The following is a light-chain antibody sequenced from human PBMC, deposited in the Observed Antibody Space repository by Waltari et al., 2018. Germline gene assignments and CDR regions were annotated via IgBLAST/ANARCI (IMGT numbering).Light chain of an antibody. Sequence: EIVLTQSPAILSLSPGERATLSCRASQSIGSSLAWYQQKPGQAPRLLIYDASNRATGIPARFSGSGSGTDFTLTISSLEPEDFAVYYCQQRSSSWTFGQGTKVEVK. CDR1: QSIGSS. CDR2: DAS. CDR3: QQRSSSWT. J-gene: IGKJ1*01. V-gene: IGKV3-11*01.